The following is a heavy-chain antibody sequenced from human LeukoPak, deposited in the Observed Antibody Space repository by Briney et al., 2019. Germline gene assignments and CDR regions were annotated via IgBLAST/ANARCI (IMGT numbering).Heavy chain of an antibody. V-gene: IGHV1-8*01. CDR3: ARGGIAAAAGLFDY. CDR1: GYTFTSYD. CDR2: MNPNSGNT. J-gene: IGHJ4*02. D-gene: IGHD6-13*01. Sequence: ASVKVSCKASGYTFTSYDINWVRQATGQGLEWMGWMNPNSGNTGYAQKFQGRVTMTRNTSISTAYMELRSLRSEDTAVYYCARGGIAAAAGLFDYWGQGTLVTVSS.